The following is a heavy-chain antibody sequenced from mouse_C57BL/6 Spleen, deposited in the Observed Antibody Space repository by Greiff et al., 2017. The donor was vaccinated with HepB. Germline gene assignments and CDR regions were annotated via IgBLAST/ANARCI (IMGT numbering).Heavy chain of an antibody. Sequence: DVKLVESGGGLVKPGGSLKVSCAASGFTFSDYGMHWVRQAPEKGLEWVAYISSGSSTIYYADTVKGRFTISRDNAKNTLFLQMTSLRSEDTAMYYCARRVGNSWFAYWGQGTLVTVSA. J-gene: IGHJ3*01. CDR3: ARRVGNSWFAY. CDR1: GFTFSDYG. CDR2: ISSGSSTI. V-gene: IGHV5-17*01. D-gene: IGHD2-1*01.